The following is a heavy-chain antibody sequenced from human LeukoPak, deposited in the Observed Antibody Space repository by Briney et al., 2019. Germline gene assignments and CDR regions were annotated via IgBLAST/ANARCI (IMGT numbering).Heavy chain of an antibody. V-gene: IGHV3-73*01. CDR1: GFTFSGSA. D-gene: IGHD3-3*01. CDR3: TRSGNYDFWSGYSFDY. J-gene: IGHJ4*02. CDR2: IRSKANSYAT. Sequence: GGSLKLSCAASGFTFSGSAMHWVRQASGKGLEWVGRIRSKANSYATAYAASVKGRFTISRDDSKNTAYLQMNSLKTEDTAVYYCTRSGNYDFWSGYSFDYWGQGTLVTVSS.